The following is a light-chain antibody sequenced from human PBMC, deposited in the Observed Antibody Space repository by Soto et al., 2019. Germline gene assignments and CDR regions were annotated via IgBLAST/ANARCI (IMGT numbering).Light chain of an antibody. J-gene: IGKJ1*01. Sequence: EIVLTQSPATLSLSPGERATLSCRASQSISSSLAWYQQEPGQAPRLLIYDASSRATGFPARFSGSGSGTDFTLTIGSLEPEDFAVYYCQQRSEWPRTFGQGTRWISN. CDR1: QSISSS. CDR3: QQRSEWPRT. CDR2: DAS. V-gene: IGKV3-11*01.